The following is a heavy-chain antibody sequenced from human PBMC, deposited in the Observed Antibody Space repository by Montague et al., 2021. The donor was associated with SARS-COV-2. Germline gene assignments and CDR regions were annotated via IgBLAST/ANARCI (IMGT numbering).Heavy chain of an antibody. J-gene: IGHJ4*02. V-gene: IGHV6-1*01. D-gene: IGHD5-12*01. CDR2: TYYRSKWYN. Sequence: CAISGDSVSRNSAAWNWIRQSPSRGLEWLGRTYYRSKWYNDYAVSVKSRITINPDTSKNQISLQLNSVTPEDTAVYYCVREGIVATIMFDFWGQGTLVTVSS. CDR1: GDSVSRNSAA. CDR3: VREGIVATIMFDF.